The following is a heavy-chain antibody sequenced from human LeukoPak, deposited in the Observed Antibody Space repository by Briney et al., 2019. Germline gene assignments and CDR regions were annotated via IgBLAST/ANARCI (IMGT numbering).Heavy chain of an antibody. CDR1: GFTFSSYS. V-gene: IGHV3-21*01. CDR3: AREYSSSHYFDY. D-gene: IGHD6-6*01. CDR2: ISSSSSYI. J-gene: IGHJ4*02. Sequence: PGGSLRLSCAASGFTFSSYSMNWVRQAPGKGLEWASSISSSSSYIYYADSVKGRFTISRDNAKNSLYLQMNSLRAEDTAVYYCAREYSSSHYFDYWGQGTLVTVSS.